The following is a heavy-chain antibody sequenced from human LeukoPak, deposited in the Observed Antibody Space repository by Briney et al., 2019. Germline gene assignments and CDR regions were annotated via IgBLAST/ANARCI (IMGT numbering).Heavy chain of an antibody. J-gene: IGHJ6*02. D-gene: IGHD6-6*01. CDR1: GGSFSGYY. Sequence: SETLSLTCAVYGGSFSGYYWSWIRQSPGKGLEWIGEINHSGSTNYNPSLKSRVTMSVDTSKNQFSLKLSSVTAADTAVYYCARDPSIAARNYYYYYGMDVWGQGTTVTVSS. CDR3: ARDPSIAARNYYYYYGMDV. V-gene: IGHV4-34*01. CDR2: INHSGST.